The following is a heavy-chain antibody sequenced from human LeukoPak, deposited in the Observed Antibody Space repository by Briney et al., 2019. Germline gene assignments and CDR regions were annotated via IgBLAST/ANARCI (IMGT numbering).Heavy chain of an antibody. J-gene: IGHJ4*02. CDR2: ISWNSGSI. Sequence: GGSLRLCCAASGFTFDDYAMHWVRQAPGKGLEWVSGISWNSGSIGYADSVKGRFTISRDNAKNSLYLQMNSLRAEDTAVYFCARDAEVYYFDYWGQGTLVTVSS. V-gene: IGHV3-9*01. CDR3: ARDAEVYYFDY. CDR1: GFTFDDYA.